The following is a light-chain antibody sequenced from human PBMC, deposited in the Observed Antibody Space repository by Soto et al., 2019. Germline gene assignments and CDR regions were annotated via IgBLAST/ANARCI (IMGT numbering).Light chain of an antibody. CDR3: QQSYSTPYT. CDR2: AAS. J-gene: IGKJ2*01. V-gene: IGKV1-39*01. Sequence: DIQMTQSPSSLSASVGDRVTITCRASQSISSFLNWYQQKPGKAPKLLIYAASSLQSGVPSTFSGSKSGTDFTLTISSLQPEDFAIYYCQQSYSTPYTFGQGTKLEIK. CDR1: QSISSF.